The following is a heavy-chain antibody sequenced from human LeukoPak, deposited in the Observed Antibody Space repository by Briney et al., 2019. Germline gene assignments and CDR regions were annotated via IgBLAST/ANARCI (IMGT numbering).Heavy chain of an antibody. CDR1: GGSISSYY. V-gene: IGHV4-59*01. CDR3: ARIGGSSGAFDI. CDR2: IYYSGST. Sequence: SETLSLTCTVSGGSISSYYRSWIRQPPGKGLEWIGYIYYSGSTNYNPSLKSRVTISVDTSKNQFSLKLSSVTAADTAVYYCARIGGSSGAFDIWGQGTMVTVSS. D-gene: IGHD6-13*01. J-gene: IGHJ3*02.